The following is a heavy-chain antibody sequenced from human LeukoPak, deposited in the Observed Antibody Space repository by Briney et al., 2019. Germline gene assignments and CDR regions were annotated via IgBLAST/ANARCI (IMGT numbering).Heavy chain of an antibody. CDR1: GFTFSSYR. Sequence: SGGSLRLSCAASGFTFSSYRMNWVRQAPGKGQEWVSLISSNSSHTYNADSVKGRFTISRDNAKNSLYLEMNSLRVEDTAVYYCANTRDGENLGPFGCWGQGTLVTVSS. D-gene: IGHD5-24*01. CDR2: ISSNSSHT. J-gene: IGHJ4*02. CDR3: ANTRDGENLGPFGC. V-gene: IGHV3-21*01.